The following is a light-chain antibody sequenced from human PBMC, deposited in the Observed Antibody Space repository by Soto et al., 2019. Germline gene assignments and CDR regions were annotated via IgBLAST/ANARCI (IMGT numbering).Light chain of an antibody. CDR2: DAS. J-gene: IGKJ1*01. V-gene: IGKV3-15*01. CDR3: LQYNDWPRT. Sequence: EIVLTQSPATLSLSPGERATLSCRASQSVSSYLAWYQQKPGQAPRLLIYDASTRANGIPARFSGSGSGTEFTLTISNLQSEDFAVYYCLQYNDWPRTFGQGTKV. CDR1: QSVSSY.